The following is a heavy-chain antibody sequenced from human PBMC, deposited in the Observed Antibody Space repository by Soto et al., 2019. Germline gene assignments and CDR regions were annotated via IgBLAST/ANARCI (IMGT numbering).Heavy chain of an antibody. CDR2: INGDGSRT. V-gene: IGHV3-74*01. Sequence: EVQLVESGGGLVQPGGSLRLSCAASGFTFSNYWMHWVSQAPGKGLVWVSRINGDGSRTSYAESVKGRFTISRDNTKNTLYLHMNSLRGEDTAVYYCAGRDCTNGVCYFYWGQGTLVTVSS. D-gene: IGHD2-8*01. J-gene: IGHJ4*02. CDR3: AGRDCTNGVCYFY. CDR1: GFTFSNYW.